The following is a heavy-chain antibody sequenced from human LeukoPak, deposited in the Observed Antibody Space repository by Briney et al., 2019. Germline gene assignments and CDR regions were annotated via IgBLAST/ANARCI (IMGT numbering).Heavy chain of an antibody. Sequence: SETLSLTCAVYGGSFSGYYWSWIRQPPGKGLEWIGEINHSGSTNYNPSLKSRVTISVDTSKNQFSLKLSSVTAADTAVYYCARGGIAVAGPGLDHWGRGTLVTVSS. CDR3: ARGGIAVAGPGLDH. J-gene: IGHJ4*02. V-gene: IGHV4-34*01. CDR1: GGSFSGYY. CDR2: INHSGST. D-gene: IGHD6-19*01.